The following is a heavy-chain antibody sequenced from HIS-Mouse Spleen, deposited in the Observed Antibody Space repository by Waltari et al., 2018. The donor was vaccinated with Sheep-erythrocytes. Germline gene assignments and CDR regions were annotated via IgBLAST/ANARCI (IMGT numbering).Heavy chain of an antibody. Sequence: EVQLVESGGGLVKPGGSLRLSCAASGFTFSNAWMSWVRQAPGKGLECVGRIKSKTDVGTTHYAAPVKGGFPISRDDSNNTLYLQMNSLKTEDTAVYYCTTEGVGDYWGQGTLVTVSS. CDR2: IKSKTDVGTT. V-gene: IGHV3-15*01. CDR3: TTEGVGDY. D-gene: IGHD1-26*01. CDR1: GFTFSNAW. J-gene: IGHJ4*02.